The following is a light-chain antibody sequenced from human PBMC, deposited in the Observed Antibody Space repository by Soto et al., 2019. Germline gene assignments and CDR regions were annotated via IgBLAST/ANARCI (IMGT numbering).Light chain of an antibody. CDR1: QGVNTW. CDR3: KQATSFPLT. Sequence: DIQMTQSPSSVSASVGDRVTITCRASQGVNTWLAWYQQKPGKAPELLVYEASSLHSGVPSRFSGSGSGTDFTLTISRLQPEDFSTYYCKQATSFPLTFGGGTKVEVQ. V-gene: IGKV1-12*01. J-gene: IGKJ4*01. CDR2: EAS.